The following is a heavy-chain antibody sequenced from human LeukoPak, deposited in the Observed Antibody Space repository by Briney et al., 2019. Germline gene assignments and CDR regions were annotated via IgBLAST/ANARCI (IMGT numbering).Heavy chain of an antibody. J-gene: IGHJ3*02. V-gene: IGHV3-23*01. CDR3: AKRITRANAYRDDAFDI. Sequence: PGGSLRLSCAASGFTFNNYVMTWVRQAPGKGLEWVSGISGSGGSTYYVDSVKGRFTISRDNSKNSLYLQMNSLRAEDTAVYCCAKRITRANAYRDDAFDIWGQGTVVTVSS. CDR1: GFTFNNYV. D-gene: IGHD3-16*01. CDR2: ISGSGGST.